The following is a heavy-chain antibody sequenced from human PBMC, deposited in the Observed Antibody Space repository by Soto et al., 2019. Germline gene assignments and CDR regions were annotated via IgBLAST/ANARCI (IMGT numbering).Heavy chain of an antibody. J-gene: IGHJ6*02. D-gene: IGHD5-12*01. CDR1: GGTFSSYA. V-gene: IGHV1-69*13. CDR2: IIPIFGTA. Sequence: SVKVSCKASGGTFSSYAISWVRQAPGQGLEWMGWIIPIFGTANYAQKFQGRVTITADESTSTAYMELSSLRSEDTAVYYCAATIGYYYYGMDVWGQGTPVTVSS. CDR3: AATIGYYYYGMDV.